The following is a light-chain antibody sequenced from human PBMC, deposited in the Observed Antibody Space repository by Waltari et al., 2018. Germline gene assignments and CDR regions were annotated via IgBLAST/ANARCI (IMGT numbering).Light chain of an antibody. CDR2: GKN. CDR3: NSRDSSGNHYV. CDR1: SLRSNY. V-gene: IGLV3-19*01. Sequence: SPELTQDPAVSVALRQTVRITCQGDSLRSNYASWYQQKPGQAPVLVIYGKNNRPSGIPDRFSGSSSGNTASLTITGAQAEDEADYYCNSRDSSGNHYVFGTGTKVTVL. J-gene: IGLJ1*01.